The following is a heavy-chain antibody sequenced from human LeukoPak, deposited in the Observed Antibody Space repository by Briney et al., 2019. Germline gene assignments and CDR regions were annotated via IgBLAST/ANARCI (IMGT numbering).Heavy chain of an antibody. V-gene: IGHV4-30-4*01. D-gene: IGHD4-17*01. J-gene: IGHJ3*02. CDR1: GGSISSGDYY. Sequence: PSQTLSLTCTVSGGSISSGDYYWSWIRQPPGKGLEWIGYIYYSGSTYYHPSLKSRVTISVDTSKNQFSLKLSSVTAADTAVYYCARYGVDDAFDIWGQGTMVTVSS. CDR3: ARYGVDDAFDI. CDR2: IYYSGST.